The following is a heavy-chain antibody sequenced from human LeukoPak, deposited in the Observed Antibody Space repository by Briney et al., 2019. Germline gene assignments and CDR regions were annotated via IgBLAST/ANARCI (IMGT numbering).Heavy chain of an antibody. V-gene: IGHV1-2*02. D-gene: IGHD7-27*01. J-gene: IGHJ4*02. CDR1: GYTFTGYY. CDR3: ARDWGSLTGDVGGVDY. CDR2: INPNGGGT. Sequence: ASVKVSCKASGYTFTGYYIHWVRQAPGQGREWMGWINPNGGGTNYAQKFQGRITITRDTSVSTAYMELSRLRSDDTAVYYCARDWGSLTGDVGGVDYWGQGTPFIVSS.